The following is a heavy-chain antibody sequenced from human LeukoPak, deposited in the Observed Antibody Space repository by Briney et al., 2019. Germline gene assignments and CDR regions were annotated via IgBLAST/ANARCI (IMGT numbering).Heavy chain of an antibody. V-gene: IGHV1-58*01. J-gene: IGHJ6*02. Sequence: SVKVSCKASGFAFTSSAVQWVRQARGQRLEWIGWIVVGSGNTNYAQKFQERVTITRDMSTSTAYMELSSLRSEDTAVYYCAAGTQWELNYYYYGMDVWGQGTTVTVSS. CDR3: AAGTQWELNYYYYGMDV. CDR2: IVVGSGNT. D-gene: IGHD1-26*01. CDR1: GFAFTSSA.